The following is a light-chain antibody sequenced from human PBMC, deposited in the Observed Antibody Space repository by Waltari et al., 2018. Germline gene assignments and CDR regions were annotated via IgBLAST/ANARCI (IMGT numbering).Light chain of an antibody. Sequence: DIVLTQSPASLAVSLGERATINCTSSQSVLDTSNNKNFLSWYQQRPGQPPTLLVYWASIRQSGIPDRFTGSGSGTDFTLTISNFQAEDVAVYYCHQYSATPLTFGGGTKVEMK. V-gene: IGKV4-1*01. CDR2: WAS. J-gene: IGKJ4*01. CDR1: QSVLDTSNNKNF. CDR3: HQYSATPLT.